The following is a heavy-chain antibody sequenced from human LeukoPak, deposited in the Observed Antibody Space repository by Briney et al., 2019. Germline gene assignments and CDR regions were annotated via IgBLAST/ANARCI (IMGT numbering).Heavy chain of an antibody. CDR3: AGAEGYSSSWSLRD. J-gene: IGHJ4*02. V-gene: IGHV1-69*01. D-gene: IGHD6-13*01. CDR2: IIPIFGTA. CDR1: GGTFSSYA. Sequence: SVKFSCKASGGTFSSYAISWVRQAPGQGLEWMGGIIPIFGTANYAQKFQGRVTITADESTSTAYMELSSLRSEDTAVYYCAGAEGYSSSWSLRDWGQGTLVTVSS.